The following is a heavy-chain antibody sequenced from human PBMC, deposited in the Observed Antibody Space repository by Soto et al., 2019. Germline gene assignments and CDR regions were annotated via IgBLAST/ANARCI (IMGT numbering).Heavy chain of an antibody. CDR1: GGSISSGGDY. V-gene: IGHV4-31*03. CDR3: ARDYRASYPAYYYYGMDV. CDR2: IYYSGGT. J-gene: IGHJ6*02. Sequence: QVQLQESGPGLVKPSQTLSLTCTVSGGSISSGGDYWSWIRQHPGKGLEWIGYIYYSGGTYYNPSLKSRVSISVDTSKNQFSLKLSSVTAADTAVYYCARDYRASYPAYYYYGMDVWGQGTTVTVSS. D-gene: IGHD3-16*02.